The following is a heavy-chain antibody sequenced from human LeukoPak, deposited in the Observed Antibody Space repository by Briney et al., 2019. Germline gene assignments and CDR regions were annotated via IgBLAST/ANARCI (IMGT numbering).Heavy chain of an antibody. CDR1: GGSVSSGSYY. CDR2: FYYSGSN. V-gene: IGHV4-61*01. J-gene: IGHJ4*02. CDR3: ARTRYSYGYYFDN. Sequence: SETLPLTCTVSGGSVSSGSYYWSWIRQPPGKGLEWIGYFYYSGSNNYNPSLKSRVTISVDTSKNQFSLKLSSVTAADTAVYHCARTRYSYGYYFDNWGQGTLVTVSS. D-gene: IGHD5-18*01.